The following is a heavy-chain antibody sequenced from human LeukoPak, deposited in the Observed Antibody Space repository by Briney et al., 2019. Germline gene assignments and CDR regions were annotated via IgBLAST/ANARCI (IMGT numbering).Heavy chain of an antibody. CDR3: ARAVSSGSYNFDY. V-gene: IGHV4-31*03. J-gene: IGHJ4*02. CDR1: GGSISRGGYY. Sequence: PSETLSLTCTVSGGSISRGGYYWSWIRQHPGKGLEWIGYIYYSGSTYYNPSPKSRVTISVDTSKNQFSLKLSSVTAADTAVYYCARAVSSGSYNFDYWGQGTLVTVSS. D-gene: IGHD3-10*01. CDR2: IYYSGST.